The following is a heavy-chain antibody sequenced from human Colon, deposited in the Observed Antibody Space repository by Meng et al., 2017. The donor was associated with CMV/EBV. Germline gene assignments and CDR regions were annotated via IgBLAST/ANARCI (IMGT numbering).Heavy chain of an antibody. D-gene: IGHD1-14*01. V-gene: IGHV1-2*02. Sequence: ASVKVSCKASGYTFTGHHVHWVRQAPGQGLEWMGWINPNSGATNYAQKFQGRVTMTRDTSITTAYMELSRLRSDDTAVYHCARDQGWYTRPLAVWGQGTTVTVSS. CDR1: GYTFTGHH. J-gene: IGHJ6*02. CDR2: INPNSGAT. CDR3: ARDQGWYTRPLAV.